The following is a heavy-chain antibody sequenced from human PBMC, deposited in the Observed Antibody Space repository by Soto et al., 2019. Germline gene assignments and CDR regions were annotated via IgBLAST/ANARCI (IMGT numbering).Heavy chain of an antibody. Sequence: QLVQSGAEVKKPGASVKVSCKASGYTFTTSGFNWVRQAPGQGLEWMGWISAKSGNTNYAQKLQGRVTMTTDTSTSTVYMELKSLTSDDTAIYYCTRAGASDWNYVSTSSWGQGTLVTVSP. V-gene: IGHV1-18*04. J-gene: IGHJ4*02. CDR1: GYTFTTSG. CDR3: TRAGASDWNYVSTSS. CDR2: ISAKSGNT. D-gene: IGHD1-7*01.